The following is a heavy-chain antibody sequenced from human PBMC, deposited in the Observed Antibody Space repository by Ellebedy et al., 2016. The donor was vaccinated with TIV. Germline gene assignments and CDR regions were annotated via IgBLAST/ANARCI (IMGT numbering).Heavy chain of an antibody. CDR3: ARGSDSSSFIRLGLTLRYGMDV. V-gene: IGHV1-69*13. CDR1: GSTFSSYA. D-gene: IGHD6-6*01. Sequence: ASVKVSXXASGSTFSSYAISWVRQAPGQGLEWMGGIIPIFGTANYAQKFQGRVTITADESTSTAYMELSSLRSEDTAVYYCARGSDSSSFIRLGLTLRYGMDVWGQGTTVTVSS. CDR2: IIPIFGTA. J-gene: IGHJ6*02.